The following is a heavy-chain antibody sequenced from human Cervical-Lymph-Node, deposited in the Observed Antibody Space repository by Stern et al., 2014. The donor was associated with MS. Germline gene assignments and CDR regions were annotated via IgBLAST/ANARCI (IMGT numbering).Heavy chain of an antibody. CDR3: ARGLLGSENAFDI. V-gene: IGHV1-18*01. Sequence: QVQLVQSGAEVKKPGASVKVSCKASGYTFTSYAISWVRQAPGQGLEWLGWISAYNDNTDYAQKLQVRVTMTTDTSTSSAYMELRSLRSDDAAVYYCARGLLGSENAFDIWGQGTMVTVSS. J-gene: IGHJ3*02. CDR1: GYTFTSYA. D-gene: IGHD2-15*01. CDR2: ISAYNDNT.